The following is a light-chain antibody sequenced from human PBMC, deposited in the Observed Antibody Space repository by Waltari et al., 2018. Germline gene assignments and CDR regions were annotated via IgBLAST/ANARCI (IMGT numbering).Light chain of an antibody. Sequence: QSALTQPASVSGSPGQSITISCTGTSSDVGTYNLVSWYQQHPGKVPQLMIYEGSKLPSGVSNRFSSSKSGDTAYLTISGLQAEDEADYYCCSYVGRTPYVVFGGGTKLTVL. J-gene: IGLJ2*01. V-gene: IGLV2-23*01. CDR3: CSYVGRTPYVV. CDR2: EGS. CDR1: SSDVGTYNL.